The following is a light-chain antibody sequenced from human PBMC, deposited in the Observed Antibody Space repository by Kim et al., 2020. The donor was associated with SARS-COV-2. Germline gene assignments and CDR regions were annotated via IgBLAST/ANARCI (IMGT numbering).Light chain of an antibody. CDR2: AAS. J-gene: IGKJ2*01. V-gene: IGKV1-39*01. CDR1: QSISSY. CDR3: QQSFSSPPYT. Sequence: DIQMTQSPSSLSASLGHRVTITCRASQSISSYLNWFQQKPGKAPKLLIYAASSLQSGVPSRFSGSGSGTDFTLTISSLQPEDSATYYCQQSFSSPPYTFGQGTKVEIK.